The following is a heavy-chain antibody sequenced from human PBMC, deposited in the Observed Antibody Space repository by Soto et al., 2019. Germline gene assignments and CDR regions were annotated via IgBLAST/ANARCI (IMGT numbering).Heavy chain of an antibody. CDR2: IYYSGST. Sequence: SETLSLTRTVSGGSISSGGYYWSWIRQHPGKGLEWIGYIYYSGSTYYNPSLKSRVTISVDTSKNQFSLKLSSVTAADTAVYYCARVNGGPSLRFLEWLSPDVWGKGTTVTVSS. CDR1: GGSISSGGYY. V-gene: IGHV4-31*03. CDR3: ARVNGGPSLRFLEWLSPDV. D-gene: IGHD3-3*01. J-gene: IGHJ6*04.